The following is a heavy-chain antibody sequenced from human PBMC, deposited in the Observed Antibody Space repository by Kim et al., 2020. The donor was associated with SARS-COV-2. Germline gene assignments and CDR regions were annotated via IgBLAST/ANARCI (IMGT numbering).Heavy chain of an antibody. Sequence: SETLSLTCTVSGGSISSSSYYWGWIRQPPGKGLEWIGSIYYSGSTYYNPSLKSRVTISVDTSKNQFSLKLSSVTAADTAVYYCAVMGSHSTYYFDYWGQGTLVTVSS. J-gene: IGHJ4*02. CDR3: AVMGSHSTYYFDY. D-gene: IGHD2-8*01. V-gene: IGHV4-39*01. CDR1: GGSISSSSYY. CDR2: IYYSGST.